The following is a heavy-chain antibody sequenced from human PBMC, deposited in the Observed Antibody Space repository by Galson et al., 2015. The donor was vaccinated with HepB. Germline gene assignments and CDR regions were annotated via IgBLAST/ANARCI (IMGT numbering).Heavy chain of an antibody. V-gene: IGHV3-30*04. Sequence: SLRLSCAASGFSFSDYAMHWVRQAPGKGLEWVAVISYDGTNEYYAESIKGRFTISRDNSKNTVYLQMNSLRGEDTAVYFCARWFRALDYWGQGTLVIVSS. D-gene: IGHD3-10*01. CDR3: ARWFRALDY. CDR1: GFSFSDYA. J-gene: IGHJ4*02. CDR2: ISYDGTNE.